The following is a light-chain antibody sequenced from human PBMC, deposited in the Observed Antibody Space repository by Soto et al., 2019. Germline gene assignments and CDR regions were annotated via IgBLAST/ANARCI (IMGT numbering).Light chain of an antibody. CDR3: QQYNSLPYT. V-gene: IGKV1-33*01. CDR1: QDISTY. CDR2: TVP. Sequence: DIPMTQSPSSLSASLGDRVTITCRASQDISTYLNWYQQKPGKAPNLLIYTVPNLETGVPSRFSGSGSGTVFTLTISALQPEDIANYYCQQYNSLPYTFGQGTRLEIE. J-gene: IGKJ2*01.